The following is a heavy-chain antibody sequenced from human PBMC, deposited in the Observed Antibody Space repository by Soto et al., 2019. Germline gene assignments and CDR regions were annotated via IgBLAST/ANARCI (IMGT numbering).Heavy chain of an antibody. V-gene: IGHV3-23*01. Sequence: PGVSLRLSCAASGFTFSSYAMSWVRQAPGKGLEWVSAISGSGGSTYYADSVKGRFTISRDNSKNTLYLQMNSLRAEDTAVYYCAKAPIWSGLNWFDPWGQGTLVTVSS. D-gene: IGHD3-3*01. CDR2: ISGSGGST. J-gene: IGHJ5*02. CDR3: AKAPIWSGLNWFDP. CDR1: GFTFSSYA.